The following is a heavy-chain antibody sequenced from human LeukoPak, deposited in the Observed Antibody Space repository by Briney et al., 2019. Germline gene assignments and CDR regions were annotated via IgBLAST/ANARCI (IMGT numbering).Heavy chain of an antibody. CDR3: ARACSAYDYIGYFDY. D-gene: IGHD5-12*01. V-gene: IGHV3-53*01. J-gene: IGHJ4*02. CDR1: GLTVSSNY. Sequence: GGSLRLSCAASGLTVSSNYMSWVRQAPGKGLECGSILYSGGSTYYADSVKGRFTISRDNSKNTLYLQMNSLRAEDTAVYYCARACSAYDYIGYFDYWGQGTPVTVSS. CDR2: LYSGGST.